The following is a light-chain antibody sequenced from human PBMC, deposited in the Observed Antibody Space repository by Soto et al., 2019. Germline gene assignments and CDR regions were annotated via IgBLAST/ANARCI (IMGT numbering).Light chain of an antibody. V-gene: IGKV3-15*01. Sequence: MTQSPSSLSASVGNSATLSCRASESVSSSLAWYQHKPGQSPRLLTYGASTRATNIAARFSGSGSGTEFTLTNSSLQSEDFAVYYCQQYRNWPLTFGGGTKVDIK. CDR3: QQYRNWPLT. J-gene: IGKJ4*01. CDR1: ESVSSS. CDR2: GAS.